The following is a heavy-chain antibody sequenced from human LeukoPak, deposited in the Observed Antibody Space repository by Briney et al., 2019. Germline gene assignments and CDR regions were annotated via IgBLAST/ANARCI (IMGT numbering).Heavy chain of an antibody. D-gene: IGHD3-22*01. CDR3: ARSYYYDSSGYYYWDY. J-gene: IGHJ4*02. Sequence: PGGSLRLSCAASGFTFSTYTMSWVRQAPGKGLEWVSSISSSCTYIYYADSVKGRFTISRDNAKNSLYLQMNSLRAEDTAVYYCARSYYYDSSGYYYWDYWGRGTLVTVSS. CDR1: GFTFSTYT. CDR2: ISSSCTYI. V-gene: IGHV3-21*01.